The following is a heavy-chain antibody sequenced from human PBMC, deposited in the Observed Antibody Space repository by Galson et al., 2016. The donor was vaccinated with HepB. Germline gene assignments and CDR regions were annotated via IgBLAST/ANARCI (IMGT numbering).Heavy chain of an antibody. CDR3: AKGGYYGSGVPWGFDY. Sequence: SLRLSCAASGFTFSGYSMSWVRQAPGRGLEWVSYISSSSSTIYYADSVKGRFTISRDNAKNSLFLQLNSLRAEDTAVYYCAKGGYYGSGVPWGFDYWGQGTLVTVSS. CDR2: ISSSSSTI. D-gene: IGHD3-10*01. J-gene: IGHJ4*02. CDR1: GFTFSGYS. V-gene: IGHV3-48*04.